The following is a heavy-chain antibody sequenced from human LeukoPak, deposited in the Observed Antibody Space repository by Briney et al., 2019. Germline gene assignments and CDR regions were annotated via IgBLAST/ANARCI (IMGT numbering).Heavy chain of an antibody. CDR2: LNGATGVT. D-gene: IGHD3-10*01. Sequence: GGSLRLSCAASGLTFSTHAMIWVWVRQAPGKGLEWVSALNGATGVTYYADSVKGRFALSRDSSDSTLYLQMNSLRTEDTALYYCARGLGGDQGYFDLWGRGTLATVSS. CDR1: GLTFSTHA. CDR3: ARGLGGDQGYFDL. J-gene: IGHJ2*01. V-gene: IGHV3-23*01.